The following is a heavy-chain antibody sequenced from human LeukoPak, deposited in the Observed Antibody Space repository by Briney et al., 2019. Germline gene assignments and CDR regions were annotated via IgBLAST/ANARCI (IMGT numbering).Heavy chain of an antibody. CDR2: INHSGST. CDR3: ARGFLEYSSSTGFDP. J-gene: IGHJ5*02. CDR1: GGSFSGYY. V-gene: IGHV4-34*01. Sequence: SETLSLTCAVYGGSFSGYYWSWIRQPPGKGLEWIGEINHSGSTNYNPSLKSRVTISVDTSKNQFSLKLSSVTAADTAVYYCARGFLEYSSSTGFDPWGQGTLVTVSS. D-gene: IGHD6-6*01.